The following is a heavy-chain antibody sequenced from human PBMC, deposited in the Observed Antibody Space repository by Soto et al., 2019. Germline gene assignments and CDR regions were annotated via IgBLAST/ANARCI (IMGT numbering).Heavy chain of an antibody. CDR2: IIPIFGTA. J-gene: IGHJ6*02. CDR1: GGTFSSYA. Sequence: QVQLVQSGAEVKKPGSSVKVSCKASGGTFSSYAISWVRQAPGQGLEWMGGIIPIFGTANYAQKFQGRVTITADKSTGTAYRELSSLRSEDTAVYYCASPTREWLPPARDYYYGMDVWGQGTTVTVSS. CDR3: ASPTREWLPPARDYYYGMDV. V-gene: IGHV1-69*06. D-gene: IGHD3-3*01.